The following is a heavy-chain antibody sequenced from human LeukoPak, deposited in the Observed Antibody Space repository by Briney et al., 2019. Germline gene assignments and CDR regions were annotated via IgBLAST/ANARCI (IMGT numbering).Heavy chain of an antibody. CDR1: GFTFSSYA. CDR3: AKAGSSRFDY. J-gene: IGHJ4*02. CDR2: ISGSGGRGGNT. D-gene: IGHD6-13*01. Sequence: QTGGSLRLSCAASGFTFSSYAMSWVRQAPGKGLEWVSGISGSGGRGGNTYYADSMKGRFTISRDNSKNTLYLQMNSLRADGTAVYYCAKAGSSRFDYWGQGTLVTVSS. V-gene: IGHV3-23*01.